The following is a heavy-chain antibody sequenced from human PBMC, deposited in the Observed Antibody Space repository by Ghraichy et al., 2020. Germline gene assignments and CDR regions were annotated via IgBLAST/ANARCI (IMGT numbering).Heavy chain of an antibody. CDR1: GYTFFTYD. D-gene: IGHD6-19*01. Sequence: ASLKVSCKASGYTFFTYDISWVRQAPGQGLEWMGWIGTYNGYTDYAQNLQGRVTMTTDTSRSTAYMELRSLRYDDTAMYFCARCPRGAVPGGLDVWGQGTTVTVFS. CDR2: IGTYNGYT. V-gene: IGHV1-18*01. J-gene: IGHJ6*02. CDR3: ARCPRGAVPGGLDV.